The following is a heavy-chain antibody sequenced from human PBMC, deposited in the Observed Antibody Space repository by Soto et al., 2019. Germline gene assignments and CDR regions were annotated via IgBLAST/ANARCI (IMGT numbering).Heavy chain of an antibody. CDR2: IYYSGST. J-gene: IGHJ4*02. CDR1: GGSISNCD. D-gene: IGHD1-26*01. Sequence: SETLCLTCSGSGGSISNCDCRVSRQPPGKGLEWIGYIYYSGSTNYNPSLKSRVTISVDTSKNQFSLKLSSVTAADTAVYYCAKPSGSYLYYFDYWGQGTLVTVS. V-gene: IGHV4-59*08. CDR3: AKPSGSYLYYFDY.